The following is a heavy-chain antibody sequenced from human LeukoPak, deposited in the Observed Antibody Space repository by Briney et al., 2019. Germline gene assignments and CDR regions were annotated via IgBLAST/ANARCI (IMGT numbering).Heavy chain of an antibody. D-gene: IGHD3-10*01. V-gene: IGHV1-2*04. J-gene: IGHJ4*02. CDR3: ARVNRGILWFGAPRLFYFDY. CDR2: INPNSGGT. Sequence: ASVKVSCKASGYTFTGYYMHWVRQAPGQGLEWMGWINPNSGGTNYAQKFQGWVTMTRDTSISTAYMELSRLRSDDTAVYYCARVNRGILWFGAPRLFYFDYWGQGTLVTVSS. CDR1: GYTFTGYY.